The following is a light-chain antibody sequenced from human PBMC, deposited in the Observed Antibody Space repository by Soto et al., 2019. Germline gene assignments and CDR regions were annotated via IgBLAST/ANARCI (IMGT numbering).Light chain of an antibody. J-gene: IGLJ1*01. V-gene: IGLV2-23*02. CDR1: SSDVGSYNL. CDR3: CSYAGSSTFGPYV. Sequence: QSVLTQPASVSGSPGQSITISCTGTSSDVGSYNLVSWYQQHPGKAPKLMTYEVSKRPSGVSNRFSGSKSGNTASLTISGLQAEDEADYYCCSYAGSSTFGPYVFGTGTKLTVL. CDR2: EVS.